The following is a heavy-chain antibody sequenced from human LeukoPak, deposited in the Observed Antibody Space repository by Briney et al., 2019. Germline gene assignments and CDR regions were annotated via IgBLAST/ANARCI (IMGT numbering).Heavy chain of an antibody. CDR3: ARSIHMVRGVPTIDY. CDR1: GYTFTGYY. J-gene: IGHJ4*02. D-gene: IGHD3-10*01. CDR2: INPNSGGT. Sequence: ASVKVSCKASGYTFTGYYMHWVRQAPGQGLEWVGWINPNSGGTNYAQKFQGRVTMTRDTSISTAYMELSRLRSDDTAVYYCARSIHMVRGVPTIDYWGQGTLVTVSS. V-gene: IGHV1-2*02.